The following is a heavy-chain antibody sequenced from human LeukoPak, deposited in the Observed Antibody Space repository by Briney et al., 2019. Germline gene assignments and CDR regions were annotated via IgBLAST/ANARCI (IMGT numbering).Heavy chain of an antibody. V-gene: IGHV3-30-3*01. D-gene: IGHD5-12*01. CDR2: ITYDGSNK. CDR3: ARDLYSGYDHFDY. J-gene: IGHJ4*02. Sequence: GGSLRLSCAASGFTFSSYAMHWVRQAPGKGLEWVAVITYDGSNKYYADSVKGRFTISRDNSKNTLYLQMNSLRAEDTAVYYCARDLYSGYDHFDYWGQGTLVTVSS. CDR1: GFTFSSYA.